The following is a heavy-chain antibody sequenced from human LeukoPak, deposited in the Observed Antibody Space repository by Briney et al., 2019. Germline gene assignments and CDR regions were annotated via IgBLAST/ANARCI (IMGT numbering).Heavy chain of an antibody. CDR1: GDSISSSSYY. J-gene: IGHJ4*02. CDR3: ARYTSSYVFDY. D-gene: IGHD6-6*01. Sequence: PSETLSLTCNVSGDSISSSSYYWSWIRVPPGKGLEWIGSIHHSGTTYYNPSPKSRVIVAVDTSKNQFSLRLTSVTATDTAVYYCARYTSSYVFDYWGQGSLVTVSS. CDR2: IHHSGTT. V-gene: IGHV4-39*07.